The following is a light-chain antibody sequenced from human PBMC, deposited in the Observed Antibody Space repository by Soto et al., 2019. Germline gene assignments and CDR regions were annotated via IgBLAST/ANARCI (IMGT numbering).Light chain of an antibody. Sequence: DIQMTQSPSSLSASVGDTITISCRASRTISTYVNWYQQRPGKAPKVLVYSASNLQSGVPSRFRGSGSGTAFTLTIGRLQPDDFATYYCQQSHSTPYTFGQGTNVDIK. J-gene: IGKJ2*01. CDR3: QQSHSTPYT. CDR1: RTISTY. V-gene: IGKV1-39*01. CDR2: SAS.